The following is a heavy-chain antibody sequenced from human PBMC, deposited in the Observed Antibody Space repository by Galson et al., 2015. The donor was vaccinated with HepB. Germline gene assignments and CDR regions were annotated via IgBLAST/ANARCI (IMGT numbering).Heavy chain of an antibody. CDR1: GFTFSSYG. V-gene: IGHV3-30*18. J-gene: IGHJ3*02. D-gene: IGHD6-6*01. CDR3: AKYSSSSSGAFDI. CDR2: ISYDGSNK. Sequence: SLRLSCAASGFTFSSYGMHWVRQAPGKGLEWVAVISYDGSNKYYADSVKGRFTISRDNSKNTLYLQMNSLRAEDTAVYYCAKYSSSSSGAFDIWGQGTMVTVSS.